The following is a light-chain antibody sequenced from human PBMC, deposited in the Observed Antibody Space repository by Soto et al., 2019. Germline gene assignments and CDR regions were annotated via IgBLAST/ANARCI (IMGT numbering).Light chain of an antibody. CDR2: KAS. CDR1: QSISSW. Sequence: DIQMTQSPSTLSASVGDRVTITCRARQSISSWLAWYQEKPGKAPKLLIYKASTLESGVPSRFSGSGSGTEFTLTITSLQPDDFATYYCQQYNIYWGLTFGGGTKVEIK. V-gene: IGKV1-5*03. CDR3: QQYNIYWGLT. J-gene: IGKJ4*01.